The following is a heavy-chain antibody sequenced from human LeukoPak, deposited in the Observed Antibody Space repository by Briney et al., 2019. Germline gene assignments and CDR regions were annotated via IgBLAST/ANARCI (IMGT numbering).Heavy chain of an antibody. CDR2: IYPGDSTT. J-gene: IGHJ4*02. V-gene: IGHV5-51*01. CDR1: GYSFTNYW. CDR3: ARHERGTRDY. D-gene: IGHD1-26*01. Sequence: RAGESLKISCKGSGYSFTNYWISWVRQMPGKGLEWMGIIYPGDSTTGYSPSFEGQVTISADKSISTAYLQWSSLRASDTAIYYCARHERGTRDYWGQGTLVTVSS.